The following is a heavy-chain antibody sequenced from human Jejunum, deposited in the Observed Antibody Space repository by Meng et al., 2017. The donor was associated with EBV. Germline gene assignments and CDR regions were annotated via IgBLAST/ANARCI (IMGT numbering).Heavy chain of an antibody. V-gene: IGHV4-34*01. CDR1: GGSFGNFY. Sequence: QVQLQQGGAGLLKPSEXLSLTCGVYGGSFGNFYWSWIRQPPGKGLEWSGEINHSGRTNYDPSLKSRVSISLDTSKNQFSLKLNSVTAADTAVYYCAGGKYVAWEVLYAWGQGTLVTVSS. CDR3: AGGKYVAWEVLYA. J-gene: IGHJ5*02. CDR2: INHSGRT. D-gene: IGHD1-26*01.